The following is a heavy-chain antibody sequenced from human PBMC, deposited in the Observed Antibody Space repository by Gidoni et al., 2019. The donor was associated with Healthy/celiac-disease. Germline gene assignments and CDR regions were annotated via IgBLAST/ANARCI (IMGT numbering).Heavy chain of an antibody. V-gene: IGHV3-30*18. D-gene: IGHD3-22*01. Sequence: QVQLVESGGGVVQPGRSLRLSCADSGFTFSSYGMHWVRQAPGKGLGWVAVISYDGSNKYYADSVKGRFTISRDNSKNTLYLQMNSLRAEDTAVYYCAKDSNYYDSSGPYYYGMDVWGQGTTVTVSS. CDR2: ISYDGSNK. J-gene: IGHJ6*02. CDR1: GFTFSSYG. CDR3: AKDSNYYDSSGPYYYGMDV.